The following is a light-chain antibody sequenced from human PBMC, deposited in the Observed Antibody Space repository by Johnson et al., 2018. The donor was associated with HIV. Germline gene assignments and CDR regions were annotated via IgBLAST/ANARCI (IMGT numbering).Light chain of an antibody. CDR1: SSNIGNNY. J-gene: IGLJ1*01. CDR2: DNN. CDR3: GPRDSSLRGMV. Sequence: QSVLTQPPSVSAAPGQKVTISCSGSSSNIGNNYVSWYQQLPGTAPKLLIYDNNKRPSGIPDRFSGSKSGTSATLGITGLQTGDEDAYYCGPRDSSLRGMVFAPVPNVTVL. V-gene: IGLV1-51*01.